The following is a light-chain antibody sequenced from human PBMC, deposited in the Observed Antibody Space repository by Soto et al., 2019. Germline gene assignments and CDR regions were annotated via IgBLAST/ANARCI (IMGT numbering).Light chain of an antibody. J-gene: IGLJ3*02. CDR3: SSYTSSSTVM. CDR1: SSDVGGYNY. Sequence: QSVLTQPASVSGSPGQSITISCTGTSSDVGGYNYISWYQQHSGKAPKFIIYDVRNRPSGVSNRFSGSRSGNTASLTISGLQAEDEADYYCSSYTSSSTVMFGGGTKLTVL. CDR2: DVR. V-gene: IGLV2-14*01.